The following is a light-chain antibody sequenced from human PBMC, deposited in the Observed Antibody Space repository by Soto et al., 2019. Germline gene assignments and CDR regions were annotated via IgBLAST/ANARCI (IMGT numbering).Light chain of an antibody. CDR2: EVS. J-gene: IGLJ2*01. CDR1: SSDVGGYNY. Sequence: QSALTQPPSASGSPGQSVTISCTGTSSDVGGYNYVSWYQQHPGKAPKLMIYEVSKWPSGVPDRFSGSKSGNTASLTVSGLQAEDDADYYCSSYAGSNNLVFGGGTKLTVL. V-gene: IGLV2-8*01. CDR3: SSYAGSNNLV.